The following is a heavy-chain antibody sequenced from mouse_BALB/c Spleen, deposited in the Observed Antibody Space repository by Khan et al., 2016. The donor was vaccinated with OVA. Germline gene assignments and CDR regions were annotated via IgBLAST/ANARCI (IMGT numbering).Heavy chain of an antibody. CDR1: GYSITSGYG. CDR2: ISYSGST. D-gene: IGHD1-2*01. Sequence: EVQLQESGPGLVKPSQSLSLTCTVSGYSITSGYGWNWIRQFPGNKLEWMGYISYSGSTNYNPSLKSRISITRDTSKNQFFLQLNSVTTEDIATYYCARTARIKYWGQGTTLTVSS. CDR3: ARTARIKY. J-gene: IGHJ2*01. V-gene: IGHV3-2*02.